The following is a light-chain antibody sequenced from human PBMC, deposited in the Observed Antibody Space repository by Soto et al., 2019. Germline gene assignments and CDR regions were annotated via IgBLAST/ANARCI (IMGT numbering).Light chain of an antibody. CDR1: QSVTNNY. CDR3: QQYVSSLLT. Sequence: EMVLTQSPGTLSLSPGERATLSCRASQSVTNNYLAWYLQKPGQAPRILIYGASSRATGIPDRFSGSGSGTDFTLTISRLEPEDFAVYYCQQYVSSLLTFGGGTKVEIK. CDR2: GAS. J-gene: IGKJ4*01. V-gene: IGKV3-20*01.